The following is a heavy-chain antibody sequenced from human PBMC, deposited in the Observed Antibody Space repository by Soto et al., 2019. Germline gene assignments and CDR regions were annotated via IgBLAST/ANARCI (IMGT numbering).Heavy chain of an antibody. CDR3: ARASYDSVWATFRSYYFRY. V-gene: IGHV1-18*01. Sequence: SVKVSCKASGYTFTSYGISWVRQAPGQGLEWMGWISAYNGNTNYAQKLQGRVTMTTDTSTSTAYMELRSLRSDDTAVYYCARASYDSVWATFRSYYFRYWGRGALVTGTS. CDR2: ISAYNGNT. D-gene: IGHD3-16*02. J-gene: IGHJ4*02. CDR1: GYTFTSYG.